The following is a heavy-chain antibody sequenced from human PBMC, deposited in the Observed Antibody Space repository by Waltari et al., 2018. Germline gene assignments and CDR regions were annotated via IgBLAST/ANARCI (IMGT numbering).Heavy chain of an antibody. CDR1: GGSISSSSYY. CDR3: AGLRHADAFDI. J-gene: IGHJ3*02. V-gene: IGHV4-39*01. CDR2: IYYSGRT. Sequence: QLQLQESGPGLVKPSETLSLTCTVSGGSISSSSYYWGWIRQPPGKGLEWIGSIYYSGRTYYNPSLKSRVTISVDTSKNQFSLKLSSVTAADTAVYYCAGLRHADAFDIWGQGTMVTVSS.